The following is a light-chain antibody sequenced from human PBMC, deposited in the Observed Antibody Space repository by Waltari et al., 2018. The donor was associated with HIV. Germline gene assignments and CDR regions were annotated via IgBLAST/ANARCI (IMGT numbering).Light chain of an antibody. J-gene: IGLJ1*01. V-gene: IGLV2-14*01. CDR3: SSYTSISTGYV. CDR2: EVT. Sequence: QSAPAQPASVSGSPGQSITIPCTGTSSDVGGHNYASWYQHHPGKSPKLMIYEVTNRPSGVSNRFSGSKSGNTASLTISGLQAEDEADYYCSSYTSISTGYVFGTGTRVTVL. CDR1: SSDVGGHNY.